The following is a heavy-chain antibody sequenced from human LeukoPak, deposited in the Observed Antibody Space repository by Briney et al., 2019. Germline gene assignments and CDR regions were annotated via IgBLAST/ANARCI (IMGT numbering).Heavy chain of an antibody. CDR3: GRFGYVSAVDP. J-gene: IGHJ5*02. CDR2: IEPAGSAT. CDR1: GFAFSSYW. V-gene: IGHV3-7*01. Sequence: GGSLRLSCGASGFAFSSYWMTWLRQAPGKGLEFVANIEPAGSATYYADSVKGRFTISRDNTKNLLYLQMNSLTAEDSAVYHCGRFGYVSAVDPWGQGALVTVSS. D-gene: IGHD2-15*01.